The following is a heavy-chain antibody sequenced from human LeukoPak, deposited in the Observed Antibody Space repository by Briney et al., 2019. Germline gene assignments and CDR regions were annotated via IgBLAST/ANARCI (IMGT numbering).Heavy chain of an antibody. D-gene: IGHD6-19*01. CDR2: IYYSGST. V-gene: IGHV4-39*07. Sequence: PSETLSLTCTVSGGSISSSSYYWGWIRQPPGKGLEWIGSIYYSGSTYYNPSLKSRVTISVDTSKNQFSLKLSSVTAADTAVYYCARDAGSGWYEDMPLNWFDPWGQGTLVTVSS. J-gene: IGHJ5*02. CDR3: ARDAGSGWYEDMPLNWFDP. CDR1: GGSISSSSYY.